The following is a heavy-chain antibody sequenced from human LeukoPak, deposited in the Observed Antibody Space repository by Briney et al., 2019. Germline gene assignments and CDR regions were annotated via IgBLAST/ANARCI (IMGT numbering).Heavy chain of an antibody. D-gene: IGHD3-22*01. V-gene: IGHV1-69*05. Sequence: ASVKVSCKASGGTFSSYAISWVRQAPGQGLEWMGRIIPIFGTANYAQKFQGRVTITTDESTSTAYMELSSLRSEDTAGYYCARRGWAYYYDSSAFGAFDIWGQGTTVTVSS. CDR3: ARRGWAYYYDSSAFGAFDI. CDR1: GGTFSSYA. CDR2: IIPIFGTA. J-gene: IGHJ3*02.